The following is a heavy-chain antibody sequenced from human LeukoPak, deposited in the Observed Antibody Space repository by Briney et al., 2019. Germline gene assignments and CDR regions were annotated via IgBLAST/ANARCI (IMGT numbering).Heavy chain of an antibody. CDR1: GFTFSTYA. CDR2: ISYDGINK. J-gene: IGHJ6*03. CDR3: AKDRYQLYYYYYYMDV. Sequence: GTSLRLSCAASGFTFSTYAMLWVRQAPGKGLEWVALISYDGINKYHRDSVQGRFTISRDNSKNTLYLQMNSLRAEDTAVYYCAKDRYQLYYYYYYMDVWGKGTTVTVSS. V-gene: IGHV3-30-3*01. D-gene: IGHD2-2*01.